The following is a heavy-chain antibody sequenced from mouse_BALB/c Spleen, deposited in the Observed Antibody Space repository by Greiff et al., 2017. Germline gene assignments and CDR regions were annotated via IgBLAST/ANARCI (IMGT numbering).Heavy chain of an antibody. CDR3: ARDRGWLPHFDY. CDR1: GFTFSSYG. CDR2: INSNGGST. D-gene: IGHD2-2*01. J-gene: IGHJ2*01. V-gene: IGHV5-6-3*01. Sequence: EVKLMESGGGLVQPGGSLKLSCAASGFTFSSYGMSWVRQTPDKRLELVATINSNGGSTYYPDSVKGRFTISRDNAKNTLYLQMSSLKSEDTAMYYCARDRGWLPHFDYWGQGTTLTVSS.